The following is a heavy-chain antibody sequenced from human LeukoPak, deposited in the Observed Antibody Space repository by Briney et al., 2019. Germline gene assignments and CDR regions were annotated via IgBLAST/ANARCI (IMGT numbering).Heavy chain of an antibody. V-gene: IGHV4-39*07. CDR3: ARSGYSSSWCRFDY. CDR1: GGSISSSSYY. D-gene: IGHD6-13*01. CDR2: IYYSGST. Sequence: SETLSLTCTVSGGSISSSSYYWGWIRQPPGKGLEWIGSIYYSGSTNYNPSLKSRVTISVDTSKNQFSLKLSSVTAADTAVYYCARSGYSSSWCRFDYWGQGTLVTVSS. J-gene: IGHJ4*02.